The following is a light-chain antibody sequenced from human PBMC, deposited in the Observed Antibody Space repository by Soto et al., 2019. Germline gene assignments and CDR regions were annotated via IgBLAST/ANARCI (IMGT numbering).Light chain of an antibody. Sequence: EIVMTQSPATLSVSPGERVTLSCRASQSVSSNLAWYQQKPGQAPRLLTYGASTRATDIPARFSGSGSGTEFTLTISSLQSEDFAVYFCQQYNRFPSLTFGGGTRLEIK. J-gene: IGKJ4*01. CDR3: QQYNRFPSLT. CDR1: QSVSSN. CDR2: GAS. V-gene: IGKV3-15*01.